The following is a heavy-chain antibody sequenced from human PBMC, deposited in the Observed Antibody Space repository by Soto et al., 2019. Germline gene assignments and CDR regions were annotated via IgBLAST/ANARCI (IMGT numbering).Heavy chain of an antibody. D-gene: IGHD2-2*02. V-gene: IGHV1-46*01. Sequence: ASVKVSCKASGYTFARYYMHWVRQAPGQGLEWMGIINPSGGSTTYAQKFQGRVTMTRDTSTSTVYMELSSLRSEDTAVYYCARSAVIGYYYYGMDVWGQGATVTVSS. J-gene: IGHJ6*02. CDR2: INPSGGST. CDR3: ARSAVIGYYYYGMDV. CDR1: GYTFARYY.